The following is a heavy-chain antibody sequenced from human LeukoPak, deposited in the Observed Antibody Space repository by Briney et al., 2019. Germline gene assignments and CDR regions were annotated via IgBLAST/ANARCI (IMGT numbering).Heavy chain of an antibody. Sequence: GGSLRLSCAASGVTFSSYGMHWVRQAPGKGLEWVAVISYDGSNKYYADSVKGRFTISRDNSKNTLYLQMNSLRAEDTAVYYCAEGIAAAGTYYYYMDVWGKGTTVTVSS. CDR1: GVTFSSYG. D-gene: IGHD6-13*01. J-gene: IGHJ6*03. V-gene: IGHV3-30*18. CDR3: AEGIAAAGTYYYYMDV. CDR2: ISYDGSNK.